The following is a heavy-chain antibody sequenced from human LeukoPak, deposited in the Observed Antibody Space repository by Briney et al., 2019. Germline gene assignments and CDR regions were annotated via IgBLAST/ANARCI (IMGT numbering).Heavy chain of an antibody. CDR3: ARDAAFDYGDPLSY. CDR2: ISWNSGTI. CDR1: GFSFDDYA. Sequence: GGSLRLSCAASGFSFDDYAMHWVRQAPGKGLEWVSGISWNSGTIGYADSVKGRFTISRDSAKNSLYLQMNSLRAEDTAVYYCARDAAFDYGDPLSYWGQGTLVTVSS. D-gene: IGHD4-17*01. V-gene: IGHV3-9*01. J-gene: IGHJ4*02.